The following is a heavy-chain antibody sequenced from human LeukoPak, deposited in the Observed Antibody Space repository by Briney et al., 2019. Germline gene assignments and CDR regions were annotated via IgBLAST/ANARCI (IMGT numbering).Heavy chain of an antibody. CDR1: GGTFSSYA. CDR2: IIPIFGTA. J-gene: IGHJ4*02. D-gene: IGHD2-15*01. CDR3: ARDLAYCSGGSCYSRGFDY. Sequence: GASVKVSCKASGGTFSSYAISWVRQAPGQGLEWMGGIIPIFGTANYAQKFQGWVTMTRDTSISTAYMELSRLRSDDTAVYYCARDLAYCSGGSCYSRGFDYWGQGTLVTVSS. V-gene: IGHV1-69*05.